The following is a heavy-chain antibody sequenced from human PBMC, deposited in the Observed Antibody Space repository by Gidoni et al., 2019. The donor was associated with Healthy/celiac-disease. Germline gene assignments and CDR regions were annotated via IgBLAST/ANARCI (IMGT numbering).Heavy chain of an antibody. V-gene: IGHV1-2*02. CDR3: ARDLVWGSSNDY. J-gene: IGHJ4*02. Sequence: QVQLVQSGAEVKKPGASVRVFCKASGYTFTVYYMHWVRQAPGQGLEWMGWIKPNSGGTNYAQKFQGRVTMTRDTYISTAYMELSRLRSDDTAVYYCARDLVWGSSNDYWGQGTLVTVSS. D-gene: IGHD3-16*01. CDR1: GYTFTVYY. CDR2: IKPNSGGT.